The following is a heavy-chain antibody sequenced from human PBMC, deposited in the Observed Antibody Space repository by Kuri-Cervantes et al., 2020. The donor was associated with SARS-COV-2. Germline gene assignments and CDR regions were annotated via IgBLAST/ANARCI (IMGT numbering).Heavy chain of an antibody. CDR2: ISSSRSYI. CDR1: GFTFSSYS. D-gene: IGHD3-10*01. CDR3: ARDLGGWAFDI. V-gene: IGHV3-21*01. Sequence: GESLKISCAASGFTFSSYSMNWVRQAPGKGLEWVSSISSSRSYIYYADSVKGRFTISRDNAKDSLYLQMNSLRADDTAVYYCARDLGGWAFDIWGQGTMVTVSS. J-gene: IGHJ3*02.